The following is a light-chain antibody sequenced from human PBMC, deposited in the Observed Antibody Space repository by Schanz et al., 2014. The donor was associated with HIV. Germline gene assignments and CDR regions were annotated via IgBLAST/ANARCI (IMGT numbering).Light chain of an antibody. Sequence: EIVLTQSPATLSLSPGERATLSCRASQSVNSYLAWYQQEPGQAPRLLIYDTSNRATGIPARFSGSGSGTDFTLTISSLEPEDFAVYYCQQYNTWPRTFGQGTKVELK. J-gene: IGKJ1*01. CDR1: QSVNSY. V-gene: IGKV3-11*01. CDR3: QQYNTWPRT. CDR2: DTS.